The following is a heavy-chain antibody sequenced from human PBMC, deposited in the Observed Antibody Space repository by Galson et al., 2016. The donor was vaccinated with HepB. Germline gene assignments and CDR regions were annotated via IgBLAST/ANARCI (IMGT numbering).Heavy chain of an antibody. CDR1: GFTFSRYG. D-gene: IGHD3-3*01. J-gene: IGHJ5*02. CDR2: IFYDGSKK. Sequence: SLRLSYAASGFTFSRYGMHWVRQAPGKGLEWVAVIFYDGSKKYYADSVKGRFTISRDSSKNTLYLQMDSLRAEDTAVYYCARDSFTIFGVTPNWFDPWGQGTLVTVSS. CDR3: ARDSFTIFGVTPNWFDP. V-gene: IGHV3-33*01.